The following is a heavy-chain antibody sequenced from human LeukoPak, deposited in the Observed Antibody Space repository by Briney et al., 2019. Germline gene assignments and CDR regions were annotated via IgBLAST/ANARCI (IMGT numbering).Heavy chain of an antibody. D-gene: IGHD3-10*01. CDR1: GFTFSSYA. J-gene: IGHJ6*02. Sequence: PGRSLRLSCAASGFTFSSYAMHWVRQAPGKGLEWVAVISYDGSNKYYADSVKGRFTISRDNSKNTLYLQMNSLRAEDTAVYYCAKSVRVVRGVRQPYYYYGMDVWGQGTTVTVSS. CDR2: ISYDGSNK. V-gene: IGHV3-30*07. CDR3: AKSVRVVRGVRQPYYYYGMDV.